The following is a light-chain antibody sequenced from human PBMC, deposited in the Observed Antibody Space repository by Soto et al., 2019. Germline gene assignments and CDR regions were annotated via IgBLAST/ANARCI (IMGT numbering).Light chain of an antibody. Sequence: QSALTQPASVSGSPGQSITISCTGTSSDVGGYNYVSWYQQHPGKAPKLMIYDVSNRPSGVSSRFSGSKSGNTASLTISGLQAEDEDDYYCGSYTSSSTVVFGGGTKLTVL. V-gene: IGLV2-14*01. J-gene: IGLJ2*01. CDR3: GSYTSSSTVV. CDR1: SSDVGGYNY. CDR2: DVS.